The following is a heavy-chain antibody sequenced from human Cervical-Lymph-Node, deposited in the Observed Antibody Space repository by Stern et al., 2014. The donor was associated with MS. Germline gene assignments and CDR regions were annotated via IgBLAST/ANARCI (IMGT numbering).Heavy chain of an antibody. D-gene: IGHD6-19*01. J-gene: IGHJ6*02. V-gene: IGHV1-69*01. Sequence: QLVQSGAEVKKPGSSVKVSCKASGGTFSSYAISWVRQAPGQGLEWMGGIIPIFGTANYAQKVQGRVTITADESTSTAYMELSSLRSEDTAVYYCARETRLHQMAVAGIYYYYGMDVWGQGTTVTVSS. CDR2: IIPIFGTA. CDR1: GGTFSSYA. CDR3: ARETRLHQMAVAGIYYYYGMDV.